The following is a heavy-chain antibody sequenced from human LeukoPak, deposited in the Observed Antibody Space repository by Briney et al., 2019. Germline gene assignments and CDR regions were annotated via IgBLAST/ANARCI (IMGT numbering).Heavy chain of an antibody. D-gene: IGHD3-22*01. CDR3: AREVPGIVVD. Sequence: SVKVSCKASGGTFSSYTISWVRQAPGQGLEWMGRIIPILGIANYAQKLQGRVTITADKSTSTAYMELSSLRSEDTAVYYRAREVPGIVVDWGQGTLVTVSS. CDR1: GGTFSSYT. CDR2: IIPILGIA. V-gene: IGHV1-69*04. J-gene: IGHJ4*02.